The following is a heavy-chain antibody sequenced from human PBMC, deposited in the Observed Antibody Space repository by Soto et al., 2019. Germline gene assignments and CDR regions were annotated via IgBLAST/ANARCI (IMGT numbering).Heavy chain of an antibody. V-gene: IGHV1-69*01. CDR2: IIPIFGTA. J-gene: IGHJ6*02. CDR1: GGTFSSYA. Sequence: QVQLVQSGAEVKKPGSSVKVSCTASGGTFSSYAISWVRQAPGQGLEWMGGIIPIFGTANYAQKFQGRVTITADESTSTAYMELSSLRSEDTAVYYCARARITMVRGVTSYYYYGMDVWGQGTTVTVSS. CDR3: ARARITMVRGVTSYYYYGMDV. D-gene: IGHD3-10*01.